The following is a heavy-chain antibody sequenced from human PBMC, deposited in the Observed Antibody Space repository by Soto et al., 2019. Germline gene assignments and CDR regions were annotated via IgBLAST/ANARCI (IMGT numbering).Heavy chain of an antibody. Sequence: EVQLLESGGGLVQPGGSLRLSCAASGFTFSSYAMSWVRQAPGKGLEWVSGISGSGGSTYYADSVKGRFTISRDNSKNTLDLQMNRLGAEDTAVYYCAEDRGGCSSTCCPPRLFDYWGQGTLVTVSS. D-gene: IGHD2-2*01. CDR3: AEDRGGCSSTCCPPRLFDY. CDR1: GFTFSSYA. V-gene: IGHV3-23*01. CDR2: ISGSGGST. J-gene: IGHJ4*02.